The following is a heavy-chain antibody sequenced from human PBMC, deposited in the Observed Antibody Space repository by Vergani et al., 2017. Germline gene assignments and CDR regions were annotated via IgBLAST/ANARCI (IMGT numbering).Heavy chain of an antibody. J-gene: IGHJ5*01. V-gene: IGHV4-39*07. CDR2: IYYSGST. CDR3: ARVPRFLEWFDY. Sequence: QLQLQESGPGLVKPSETLSLTCTVSGGSISSSSYYWGWIRQPPGKGLEWIGSIYYSGSTYYNPSLKSLVTISVDTSKNQFSLKLSSVTAADTAVYYCARVPRFLEWFDYWGQGTLVTVSS. CDR1: GGSISSSSYY. D-gene: IGHD3-3*01.